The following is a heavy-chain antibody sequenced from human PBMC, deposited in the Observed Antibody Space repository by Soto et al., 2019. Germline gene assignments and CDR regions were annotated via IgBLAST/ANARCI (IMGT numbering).Heavy chain of an antibody. D-gene: IGHD3-10*01. V-gene: IGHV3-48*02. CDR2: ISSSSSTI. J-gene: IGHJ6*02. CDR3: ARDQGITMVRGVRAQYGMDV. Sequence: GGSLRLSCAASGFTFSSYSMNWVRQAPGKGLEWVSYISSSSSTIYYADSVKGRFTISRDNAKNSLYLQMNSLRDEDTAVYYCARDQGITMVRGVRAQYGMDVWGQGTTVTV. CDR1: GFTFSSYS.